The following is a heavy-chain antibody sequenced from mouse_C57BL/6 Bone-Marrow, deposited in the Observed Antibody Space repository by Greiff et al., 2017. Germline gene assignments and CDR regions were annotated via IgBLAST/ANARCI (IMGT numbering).Heavy chain of an antibody. V-gene: IGHV1-19*01. D-gene: IGHD1-1*01. CDR1: GYTFTDYY. CDR2: INPYNGGT. CDR3: ARTVGRWYFDV. Sequence: EVQLQQSGPVLVKPGASVKMSCKASGYTFTDYYMNWVKQSHGKSLEWIGVINPYNGGTSYNQKFKGKATLTVDKSSSTAYMELNSLTSEDSAVYDCARTVGRWYFDVWGTGTTVTVSS. J-gene: IGHJ1*03.